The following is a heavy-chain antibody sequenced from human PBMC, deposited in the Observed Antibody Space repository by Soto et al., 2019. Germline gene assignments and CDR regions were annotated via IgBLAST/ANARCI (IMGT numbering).Heavy chain of an antibody. Sequence: SVKVSCKASGGTFSSYAISWVRQAPGQGLEWMGGIIPIFGTANYAQKFQGRVTITADESTSTAYMELSSLRSEDTAVYYCARADYYGSGSYVGYYYGMDVWGQGTTVTVSS. V-gene: IGHV1-69*13. CDR1: GGTFSSYA. CDR3: ARADYYGSGSYVGYYYGMDV. D-gene: IGHD3-10*01. J-gene: IGHJ6*02. CDR2: IIPIFGTA.